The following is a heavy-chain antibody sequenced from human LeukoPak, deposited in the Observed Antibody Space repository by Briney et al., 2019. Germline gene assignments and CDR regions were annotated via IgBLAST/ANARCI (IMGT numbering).Heavy chain of an antibody. V-gene: IGHV3-33*01. Sequence: GGSLRLSCAASGFTFSSYAMHWVRQAPGKGLEWVAVIWYDGSNRYYADSVKGRFTISRDNSKNTLYLQMNSLRVEDSALYYCARGYYGSGSYYMGNYWGQGTLVTVSS. CDR2: IWYDGSNR. CDR1: GFTFSSYA. J-gene: IGHJ4*02. CDR3: ARGYYGSGSYYMGNY. D-gene: IGHD3-10*01.